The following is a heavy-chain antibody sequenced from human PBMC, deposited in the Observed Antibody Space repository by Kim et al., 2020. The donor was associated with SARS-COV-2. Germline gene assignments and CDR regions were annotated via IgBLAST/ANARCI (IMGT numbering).Heavy chain of an antibody. CDR2: IIPIFGTA. V-gene: IGHV1-69*13. D-gene: IGHD6-13*01. CDR3: ARDLPTIAAAGTGLDYYYYGMDV. CDR1: GGTFSSYA. Sequence: SVKVSCKASGGTFSSYAISWVRQAPGQGLEWMGGIIPIFGTANYAQKFQGRVTITADESTSTAYMELSSLRSEDTAVYYCARDLPTIAAAGTGLDYYYYGMDVWVQGTTVTVSS. J-gene: IGHJ6*02.